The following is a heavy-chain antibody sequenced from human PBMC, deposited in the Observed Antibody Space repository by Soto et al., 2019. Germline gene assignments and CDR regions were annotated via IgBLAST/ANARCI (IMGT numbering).Heavy chain of an antibody. J-gene: IGHJ4*02. CDR3: ARSKYSISSFDY. Sequence: DPTLVNPTQSLTLPCTFSGFSLSTDDVGVGWIRQPPGKALDWLAVIYCDDDKRYSPSLKSRLTITKDTSKNQVLLTMTNMEPVDTATYFCARSKYSISSFDYWGQGALVTASS. CDR1: GFSLSTDDVG. D-gene: IGHD6-6*01. CDR2: IYCDDDK. V-gene: IGHV2-5*02.